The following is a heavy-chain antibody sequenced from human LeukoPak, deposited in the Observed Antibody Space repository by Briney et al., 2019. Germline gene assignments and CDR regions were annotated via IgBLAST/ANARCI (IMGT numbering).Heavy chain of an antibody. CDR2: INPNSGGT. Sequence: ASVKVSCKASGYTFSGYYMHWVRQAPGQGLEWMGWINPNSGGTKYAQKFKGRVTMTRDTSISTAYMELSRLRSDDTAVYYCARVDTAMVAGGGDYWGQGTLVTVSS. CDR3: ARVDTAMVAGGGDY. V-gene: IGHV1-2*02. D-gene: IGHD5-18*01. J-gene: IGHJ4*02. CDR1: GYTFSGYY.